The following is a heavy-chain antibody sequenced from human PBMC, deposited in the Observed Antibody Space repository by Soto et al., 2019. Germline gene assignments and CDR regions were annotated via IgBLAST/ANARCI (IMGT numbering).Heavy chain of an antibody. CDR1: GFTFSSYA. J-gene: IGHJ3*02. D-gene: IGHD3-22*01. CDR2: ISGSGGST. Sequence: GGSLRLSCAASGFTFSSYAMSWVRQAPGKGLEWVSAISGSGGSTYYADSVKGRFTISRDNSKNTLYLQMNSLRAEDTAVYYCAKEFGYYDSSGYSLTFDIWGQGTMVTVSS. CDR3: AKEFGYYDSSGYSLTFDI. V-gene: IGHV3-23*01.